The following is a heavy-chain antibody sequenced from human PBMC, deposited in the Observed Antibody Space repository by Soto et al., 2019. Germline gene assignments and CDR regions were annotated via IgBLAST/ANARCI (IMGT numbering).Heavy chain of an antibody. Sequence: QVHLVQSGAEVKKPGASVKVSCKASGYTFTSYGITWVRQAPGQGLEWMGWISAHNDNTDYAQKLQGRVIVTRDTATSTASLEIRSRISDDTAVYYCARGRYGDYWGEGALVTGSS. J-gene: IGHJ4*02. CDR3: ARGRYGDY. V-gene: IGHV1-18*01. CDR1: GYTFTSYG. CDR2: ISAHNDNT. D-gene: IGHD1-1*01.